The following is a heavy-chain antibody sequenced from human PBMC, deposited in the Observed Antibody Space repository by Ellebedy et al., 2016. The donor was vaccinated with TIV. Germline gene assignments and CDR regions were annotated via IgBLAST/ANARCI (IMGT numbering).Heavy chain of an antibody. V-gene: IGHV3-53*01. CDR3: ARPSCSGGTCPDAFDI. J-gene: IGHJ3*02. D-gene: IGHD2-15*01. Sequence: GESLKISCAASGFPVSSTYMTWVRQAPGKGLEWVSVIYTGGNTYYADSVKGRFTISRDNSKNTLYLQLNSLRAEDTAVYYCARPSCSGGTCPDAFDIWGPGTTVTVSS. CDR1: GFPVSSTY. CDR2: IYTGGNT.